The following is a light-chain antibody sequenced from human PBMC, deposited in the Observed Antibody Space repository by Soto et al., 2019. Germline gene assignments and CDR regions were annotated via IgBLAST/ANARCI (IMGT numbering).Light chain of an antibody. V-gene: IGKV1-5*03. J-gene: IGKJ4*01. CDR3: QQYEAYPLT. CDR1: QSISSW. CDR2: KAS. Sequence: DIQLTQSPSTLSASVGDRVTITCRASQSISSWLVWYQQKPGKAPKLLVYKASSLESGVPSRFSGSGSGIEFTLTISTLQPDDFATYYCQQYEAYPLTFGGGTKVEI.